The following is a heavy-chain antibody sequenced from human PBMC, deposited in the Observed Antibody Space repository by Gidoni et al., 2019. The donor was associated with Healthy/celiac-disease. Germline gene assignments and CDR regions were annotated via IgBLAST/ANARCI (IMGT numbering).Heavy chain of an antibody. D-gene: IGHD5-18*01. CDR3: ARGDTAMVPVNFDY. V-gene: IGHV1-69*01. CDR2: IIPIFCTA. CDR1: GGTFSSYA. Sequence: QVQLVQSGAEVKKPGSAVKVSCKASGGTFSSYAISWVRPVPGQGLEWMGGIIPIFCTANYAQKFQGRVTITADESTSTAYMELSSLRSEDTAVYYCARGDTAMVPVNFDYWGQGTLVTVSS. J-gene: IGHJ4*02.